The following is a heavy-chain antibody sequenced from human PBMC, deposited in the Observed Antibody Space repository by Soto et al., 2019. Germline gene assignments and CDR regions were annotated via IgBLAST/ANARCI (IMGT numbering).Heavy chain of an antibody. CDR2: IHHSGRF. J-gene: IGHJ4*02. Sequence: QVQLQESGPGLVKPSMTLSLTCAVSGDSVSGTHWWSWVRQPPGKGLEWIGEIHHSGRFNYSPSLKTLVNISVDKSKNQFSLNLSSVTAADTDVYYCVRAAHYWGQGTLGTVSS. CDR3: VRAAHY. CDR1: GDSVSGTHW. V-gene: IGHV4-4*02.